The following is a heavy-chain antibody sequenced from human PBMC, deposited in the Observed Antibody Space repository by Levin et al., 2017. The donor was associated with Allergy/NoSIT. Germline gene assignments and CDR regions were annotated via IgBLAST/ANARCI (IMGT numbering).Heavy chain of an antibody. CDR2: VSADSSNT. Sequence: GESLKISCKASGYSFSSYGISWVRQAPGQGLEWMGWVSADSSNTRYTQNFQGRVTMTTDTSTSTAYMELRSLRSDDTAMYYCARDERMTTVTFDFWGQGTLVTVSS. D-gene: IGHD4-17*01. V-gene: IGHV1-18*01. CDR1: GYSFSSYG. J-gene: IGHJ4*02. CDR3: ARDERMTTVTFDF.